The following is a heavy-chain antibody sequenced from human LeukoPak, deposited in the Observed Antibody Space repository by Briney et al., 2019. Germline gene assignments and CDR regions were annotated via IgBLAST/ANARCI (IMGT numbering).Heavy chain of an antibody. CDR1: GFTFSSYW. V-gene: IGHV3-74*01. CDR3: ARDKETATTADLGF. Sequence: GGSLRLSCAASGFTFSSYWMHWVRQTPGKGLVWVSRINTDGSRTNNADSVKGRFTISRDNAKNILYLQMNSLRAEDTAVYYCARDKETATTADLGFWGQGTLVTVSS. CDR2: INTDGSRT. J-gene: IGHJ4*02. D-gene: IGHD5-24*01.